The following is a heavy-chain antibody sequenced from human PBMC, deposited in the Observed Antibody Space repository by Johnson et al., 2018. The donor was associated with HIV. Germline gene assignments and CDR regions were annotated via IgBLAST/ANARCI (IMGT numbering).Heavy chain of an antibody. Sequence: QVHLVDSGGGVVQPGRSLPLSCAASGFNFSTDPLHRVCQAPGPCLGLLAVTFYDGSITLYAHSVKGRFTISRDNSKNMLYLQMNSLRVKDTAVYYCANLIGGGIWGQGTMVTVSS. CDR1: GFNFSTDP. CDR3: ANLIGGGI. D-gene: IGHD3-16*01. CDR2: TFYDGSIT. V-gene: IGHV3-33*06. J-gene: IGHJ3*02.